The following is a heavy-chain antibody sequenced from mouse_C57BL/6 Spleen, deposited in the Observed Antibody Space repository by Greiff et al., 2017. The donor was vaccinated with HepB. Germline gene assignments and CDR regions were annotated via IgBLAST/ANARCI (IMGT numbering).Heavy chain of an antibody. CDR2: INYDGSST. V-gene: IGHV5-16*01. J-gene: IGHJ4*01. D-gene: IGHD1-1*01. CDR1: GFNFSDYY. Sequence: DVQLVESEGGLVQPGSSMKLSCTASGFNFSDYYMAWVRQVPEKGLEWVANINYDGSSTYYLDSLKSRFIISRDNAKNILYLQMSSRKSEDTDTYYCARMWYYGSRENYYAMDYWGQGTSVTVSS. CDR3: ARMWYYGSRENYYAMDY.